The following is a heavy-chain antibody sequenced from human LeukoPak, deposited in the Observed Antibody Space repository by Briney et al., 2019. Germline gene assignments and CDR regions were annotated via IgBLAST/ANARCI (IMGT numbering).Heavy chain of an antibody. D-gene: IGHD3-10*01. CDR3: ARISGSRNYYFGAFDV. CDR2: IYSDESST. J-gene: IGHJ3*01. Sequence: GGSLRLSCAASGFTFSDYWMHWVRQAPGKGLEWVSRIYSDESSTYYADSVKGRFTISRDNAKNTLYLQMSSLRAEDTAMYYCARISGSRNYYFGAFDVWGQGTMVTVSS. V-gene: IGHV3-74*01. CDR1: GFTFSDYW.